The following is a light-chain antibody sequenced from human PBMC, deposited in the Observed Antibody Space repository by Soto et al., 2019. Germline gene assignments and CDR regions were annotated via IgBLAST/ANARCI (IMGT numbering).Light chain of an antibody. V-gene: IGLV1-40*01. CDR2: ANN. CDR1: SFNIGAGYD. J-gene: IGLJ2*01. CDR3: QAYDNALGSSEA. Sequence: QSVLTQPPSVSGAPGQRVTISCTGSSFNIGAGYDVHWYQQFPGTAPKLLIYANNNRPSGVPERFSGSRSGASASLAITGLQAEDEADYYCQAYDNALGSSEAXGGGTTVTVL.